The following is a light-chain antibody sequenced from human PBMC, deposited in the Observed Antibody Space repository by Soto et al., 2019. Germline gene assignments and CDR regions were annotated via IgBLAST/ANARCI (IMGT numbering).Light chain of an antibody. J-gene: IGLJ1*01. Sequence: QSALTQPASVSGSPGQSITISCTGTSSDVGGYNYVSWYQQHPGKAPKLMIYEVSNRPSGVSNRFSGSKSGNTASLTISGLQAEDAADYYCSSYTSSSIDYVFGTGIKLTVL. CDR2: EVS. CDR1: SSDVGGYNY. V-gene: IGLV2-14*01. CDR3: SSYTSSSIDYV.